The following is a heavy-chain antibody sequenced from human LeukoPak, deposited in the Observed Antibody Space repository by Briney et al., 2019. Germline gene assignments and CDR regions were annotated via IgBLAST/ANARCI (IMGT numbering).Heavy chain of an antibody. J-gene: IGHJ6*03. CDR3: ARVSVYYDSSGYYYYYYYMDV. CDR2: IYHSGST. V-gene: IGHV4-39*07. D-gene: IGHD3-22*01. Sequence: PSETLSLTCTVSGGSISSGVYYWGWIRQPPGKGLEWIGEIYHSGSTNYNPSLKSRVTISVDKSKNQFSLKLSSVTAADTAVYYCARVSVYYDSSGYYYYYYYMDVWGKGTTVTVSS. CDR1: GGSISSGVYY.